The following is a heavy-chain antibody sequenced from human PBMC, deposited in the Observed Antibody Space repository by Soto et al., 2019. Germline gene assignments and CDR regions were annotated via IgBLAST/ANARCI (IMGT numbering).Heavy chain of an antibody. CDR3: ATGLFVPDNYFYYGVDV. J-gene: IGHJ6*02. V-gene: IGHV4-59*01. D-gene: IGHD2-21*01. CDR2: IYYRGST. Sequence: QVQLQESVPGLVKPSETLSLACTVSGGSFGNYYWSWIRQPPGKGLEWIGYIYYRGSTSYNPSLKSRATISIDTSKHQLALRLSSVTAADSAVYYCATGLFVPDNYFYYGVDVWGHGTAVTISS. CDR1: GGSFGNYY.